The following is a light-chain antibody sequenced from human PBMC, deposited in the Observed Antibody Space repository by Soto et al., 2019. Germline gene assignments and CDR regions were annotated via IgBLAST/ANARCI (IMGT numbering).Light chain of an antibody. V-gene: IGKV3-20*01. CDR2: GAS. CDR3: QQYGSSPLIT. J-gene: IGKJ5*01. Sequence: EVVMTKSPATLSASTGEGATLSCRASQSVRGNLAWYQQKPGQAPRLLIYGASSRATGIPDRFSGSGSGTDFTLTISRLYPEDFAVYYCQQYGSSPLITFGQGTRLEI. CDR1: QSVRGN.